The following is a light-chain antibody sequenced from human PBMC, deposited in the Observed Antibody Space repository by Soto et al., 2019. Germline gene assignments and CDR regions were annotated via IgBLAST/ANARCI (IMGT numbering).Light chain of an antibody. CDR2: GAS. J-gene: IGKJ4*01. CDR3: QQYGSSLGVT. Sequence: DIVLTQSPGTLSLSPWERVTLSFSASQSVSSSYLAWYQQKPGQAPRLLIYGASSRSTGIPDRFSGSGSGTDFTLTISRLEPEDFAVYYCQQYGSSLGVTFGGGTKVDIK. V-gene: IGKV3-20*01. CDR1: QSVSSSY.